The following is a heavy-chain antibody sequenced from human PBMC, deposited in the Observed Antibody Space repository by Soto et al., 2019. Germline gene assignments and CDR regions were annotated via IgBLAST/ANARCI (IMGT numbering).Heavy chain of an antibody. CDR2: IYPGDSDT. Sequence: GESLKISCKGPGYNFTNYRIGWVRQIPGKGLKSMGIIYPGDSDTRYSPYIQGQVTISADKSISTAYLQWSSLKASDTAMYYCADGGVRGVVNRCRTFYGMDVWGQGTTVTVSS. J-gene: IGHJ6*02. CDR1: GYNFTNYR. CDR3: ADGGVRGVVNRCRTFYGMDV. D-gene: IGHD3-10*01. V-gene: IGHV5-51*01.